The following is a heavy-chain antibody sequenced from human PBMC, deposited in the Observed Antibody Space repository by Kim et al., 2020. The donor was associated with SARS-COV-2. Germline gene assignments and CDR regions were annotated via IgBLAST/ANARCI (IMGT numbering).Heavy chain of an antibody. D-gene: IGHD2-2*01. V-gene: IGHV4-34*01. CDR2: INHSGST. J-gene: IGHJ4*02. CDR3: SRGRYYCSSTSCYASISYYFDY. CDR1: GGSFSGYY. Sequence: SETLSLTCAVYGGSFSGYYWSWIRQPPGKGLEWIWDINHSGSTNYNPSLKSRVTISVDTSKNQFSLKLSSVTAADTAVYYCSRGRYYCSSTSCYASISYYFDYWGQGTLVTVSS.